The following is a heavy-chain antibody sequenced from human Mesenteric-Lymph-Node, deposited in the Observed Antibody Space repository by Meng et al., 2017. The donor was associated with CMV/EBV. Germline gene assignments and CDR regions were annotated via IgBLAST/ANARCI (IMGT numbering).Heavy chain of an antibody. CDR3: AHSSGIAAAGPFYFDY. CDR1: GFSLSTSGVG. J-gene: IGHJ4*02. D-gene: IGHD6-13*01. Sequence: QITLKESGPTLVKPTQTLTLTCTFSGFSLSTSGVGVGWIRQPPGKALEWLALIYWDDDKRYSPSLKSRLTITKDTSKKQVVLTMTNMDPVDTATYYCAHSSGIAAAGPFYFDYWGQGTLVTVSS. CDR2: IYWDDDK. V-gene: IGHV2-5*02.